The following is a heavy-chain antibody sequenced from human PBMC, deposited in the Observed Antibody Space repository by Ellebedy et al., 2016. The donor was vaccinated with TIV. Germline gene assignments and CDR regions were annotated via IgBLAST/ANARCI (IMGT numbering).Heavy chain of an antibody. J-gene: IGHJ4*02. CDR3: ARHIEVAGRVDY. CDR2: VYYSGTT. CDR1: GGSITSGTYS. V-gene: IGHV4-39*01. Sequence: MPSETLSLTCTVSGGSITSGTYSWGWIRQPPAKGLEWIGSVYYSGTTYYNPSLKSRVTISVDTSKKQFSLNLSSVTAADMAVYYCARHIEVAGRVDYWGQGTLVTVSS. D-gene: IGHD6-19*01.